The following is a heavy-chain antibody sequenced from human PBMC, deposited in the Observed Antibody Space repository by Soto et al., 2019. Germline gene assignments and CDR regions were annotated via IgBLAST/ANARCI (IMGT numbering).Heavy chain of an antibody. D-gene: IGHD5-12*01. CDR3: ARGLGVASIGFDP. J-gene: IGHJ5*02. CDR1: GGSISSYY. CDR2: IYYSGST. Sequence: QVQLQESGPGLVKPSETLSLTCTVSGGSISSYYWSWIRQPPGKGLEWIGYIYYSGSTNYNPSLKSRVTISVDTSKNQFSLKLSSVTAADTAVYHCARGLGVASIGFDPWGQGTLVTVSS. V-gene: IGHV4-59*01.